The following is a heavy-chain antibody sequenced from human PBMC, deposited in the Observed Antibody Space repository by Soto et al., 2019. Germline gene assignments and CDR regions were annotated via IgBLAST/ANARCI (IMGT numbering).Heavy chain of an antibody. D-gene: IGHD2-21*02. CDR2: ILVSDST. Sequence: GGSLRLSCAASGFLGSIYDMSWVRQAPGKGLEWVSTILVSDSTHYEDSVRGRFTISRDRSKNTVYLQMNSLTAGDTAVYYCAKATATAPGAFDICCYGRMVTVS. CDR3: AKATATAPGAFDI. V-gene: IGHV3-23*01. CDR1: GFLGSIYD. J-gene: IGHJ3*02.